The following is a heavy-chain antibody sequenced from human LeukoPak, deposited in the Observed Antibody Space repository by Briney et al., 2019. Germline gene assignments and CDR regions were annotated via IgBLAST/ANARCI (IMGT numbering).Heavy chain of an antibody. CDR3: AHKPTVVTPVDY. Sequence: SGPTLVNPTQTLTLTCTFSGFSLSTSGVGVGWIRQPPGKALEWLSLIYWNDDKRYSPSLKSRLTTTKDTSKNQVVLTMTNMDPVDTATYYCAHKPTVVTPVDYWGQGTLVTVSS. V-gene: IGHV2-5*01. CDR2: IYWNDDK. D-gene: IGHD4-23*01. CDR1: GFSLSTSGVG. J-gene: IGHJ4*02.